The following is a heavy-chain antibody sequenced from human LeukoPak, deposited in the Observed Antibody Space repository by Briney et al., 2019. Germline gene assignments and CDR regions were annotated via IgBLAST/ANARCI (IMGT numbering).Heavy chain of an antibody. CDR3: ARGERYCSSTSCYPGN. J-gene: IGHJ4*02. D-gene: IGHD2-2*01. Sequence: GGSLRLSCAASGFTFSSYGMHWVRQAPGKGLEWVAVIWYDGSNKYYADSVKGRFTISRDNSKNTLYLQMNSLRAEDTAVYYCARGERYCSSTSCYPGNWGQGTLVTVSS. CDR2: IWYDGSNK. CDR1: GFTFSSYG. V-gene: IGHV3-33*01.